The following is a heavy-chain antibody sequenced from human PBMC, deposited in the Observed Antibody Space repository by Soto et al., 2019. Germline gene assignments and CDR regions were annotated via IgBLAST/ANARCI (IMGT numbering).Heavy chain of an antibody. V-gene: IGHV3-23*01. D-gene: IGHD2-2*02. CDR1: GFTFSTYA. Sequence: PGGSLRLSCAASGFTFSTYAMRWVRQAPGKGLEWVSAISGSGGSTYYADPVKGRFTISRDNSKNTLYLQMNSLRAEDTAVHYCVLFMGSCTSTICYIWFDYWGQGTPVTVSS. CDR3: VLFMGSCTSTICYIWFDY. J-gene: IGHJ4*02. CDR2: ISGSGGST.